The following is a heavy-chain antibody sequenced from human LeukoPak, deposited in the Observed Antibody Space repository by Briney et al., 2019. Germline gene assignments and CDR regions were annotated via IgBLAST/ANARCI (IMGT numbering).Heavy chain of an antibody. CDR3: ARGRDGYNDYFDY. D-gene: IGHD5-24*01. CDR1: GFTFSSYA. CDR2: ISSNGGST. J-gene: IGHJ4*02. V-gene: IGHV3-64*01. Sequence: GGSLRLSCAAPGFTFSSYAMHWVRQAPGKGLEYVSAISSNGGSTYYANSVKGRFTISRDNSKNTLYLQMGSLRAEDMAVYYCARGRDGYNDYFDYWGQGTLVTVSS.